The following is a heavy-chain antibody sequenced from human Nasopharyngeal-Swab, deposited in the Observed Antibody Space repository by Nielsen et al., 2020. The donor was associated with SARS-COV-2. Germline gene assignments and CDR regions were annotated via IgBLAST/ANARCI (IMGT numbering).Heavy chain of an antibody. Sequence: GGSLRLSCAASGFTFSNYNMNWVRQAPGKGLEWVSSISSSTTYIYYADSVKGRFTISRDNAKNSLYLQMNSLRAEDTAVYYCARDGLDYDFWSAYFMDVWDKGTTVTVSS. J-gene: IGHJ6*04. D-gene: IGHD3-3*01. V-gene: IGHV3-21*01. CDR2: ISSSTTYI. CDR3: ARDGLDYDFWSAYFMDV. CDR1: GFTFSNYN.